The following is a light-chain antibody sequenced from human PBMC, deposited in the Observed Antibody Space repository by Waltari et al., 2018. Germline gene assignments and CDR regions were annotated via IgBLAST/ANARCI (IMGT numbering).Light chain of an antibody. CDR2: EDD. CDR1: SGDISTFY. J-gene: IGLJ2*01. CDR3: QSYDSTTQV. Sequence: NFVLTQPPSVSGSPGETIILSCTRSSGDISTFYVQWYQQRPGGAPTTVMYEDDRRPSGVPVRCSGSIDMSSNSASLTISGLLSEDESDYYCQSYDSTTQVFGGGTKLTVL. V-gene: IGLV6-57*03.